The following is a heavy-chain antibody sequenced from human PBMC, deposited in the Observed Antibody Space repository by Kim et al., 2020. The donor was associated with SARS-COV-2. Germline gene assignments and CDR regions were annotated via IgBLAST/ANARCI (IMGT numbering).Heavy chain of an antibody. V-gene: IGHV4-4*02. CDR2: IYHSGST. D-gene: IGHD6-13*01. CDR1: GGSISSSNW. Sequence: SETLSLTCAVSGGSISSSNWWSWVRQPPGKGLEWIGEIYHSGSTNYNPSLKSRVTISVDKSKNQFSLKLSSVTAADTAVYYCAVRVGGYSSSWYEDYWGQGTLVTVSS. J-gene: IGHJ4*02. CDR3: AVRVGGYSSSWYEDY.